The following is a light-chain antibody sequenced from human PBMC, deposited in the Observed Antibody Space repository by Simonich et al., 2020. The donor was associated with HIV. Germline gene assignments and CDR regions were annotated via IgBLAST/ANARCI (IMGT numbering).Light chain of an antibody. CDR3: QQFNSYSYT. CDR2: KAS. J-gene: IGKJ2*01. CDR1: KTFSNW. V-gene: IGKV1-5*03. Sequence: IPMTQPPSTLSASVGDRVTITCRASKTFSNWLAWYQQKPGKAPKLLIYKASTLKSGVPSRFSGSGSGTEFTLTIRSLQPDDFATYYCQQFNSYSYTFGQGTKLEIK.